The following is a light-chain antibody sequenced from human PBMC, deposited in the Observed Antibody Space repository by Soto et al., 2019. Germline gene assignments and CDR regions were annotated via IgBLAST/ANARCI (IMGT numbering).Light chain of an antibody. J-gene: IGKJ4*01. CDR1: QSVIYGSNNKNY. CDR3: QRYYGTPLT. V-gene: IGKV4-1*01. Sequence: DIVMTQSPDSLAVSLGERATINCKSSQSVIYGSNNKNYLAWYQQKPGQPPKLLINWASIRESGVPDRFSGSGSGTDFTLTISSLQAEDVAVYYCQRYYGTPLTFGGGTTVEIK. CDR2: WAS.